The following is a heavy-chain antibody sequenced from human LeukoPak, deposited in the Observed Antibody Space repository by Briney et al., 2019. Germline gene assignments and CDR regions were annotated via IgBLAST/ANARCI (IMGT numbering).Heavy chain of an antibody. Sequence: PSETLSLTCTVSGGSISTYYWSWIRQPPGKGLEWIGCIYYSGSTNYNPSLKSRVTISVDTSKNQFSLKLTSVTAADTAVYYCARATAFFDIWGQGTMVTVSS. CDR3: ARATAFFDI. CDR1: GGSISTYY. V-gene: IGHV4-59*01. J-gene: IGHJ3*02. CDR2: IYYSGST.